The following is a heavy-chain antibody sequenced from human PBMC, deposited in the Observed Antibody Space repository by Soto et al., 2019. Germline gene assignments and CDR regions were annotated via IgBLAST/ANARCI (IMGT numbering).Heavy chain of an antibody. CDR2: IIPIFGTA. D-gene: IGHD3-10*01. J-gene: IGHJ6*02. CDR3: ARDYEIRNYYGSGRKHYYYGMDV. Sequence: ASVKVSCKASGGTFSSYAISWVRQAPGQGLEWMGGIIPIFGTANYAQKFQGRVTITADESTSTAYMELSSLRSEDTAVYYCARDYEIRNYYGSGRKHYYYGMDVWGQGTTVTVSS. CDR1: GGTFSSYA. V-gene: IGHV1-69*13.